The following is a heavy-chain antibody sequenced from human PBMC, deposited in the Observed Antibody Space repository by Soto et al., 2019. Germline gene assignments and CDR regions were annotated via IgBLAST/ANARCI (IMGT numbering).Heavy chain of an antibody. D-gene: IGHD2-2*01. CDR1: GGSFSSYY. CDR3: ATHCSSTSCYYTFDP. Sequence: QVQLQQWGAGLLKPSETLSLTCAVYGGSFSSYYWSWIRQPPGKGLEWIGQINHYESTDYNPSLKSRVTISVDTSKNHFSLRLSSVTAADTAMYYCATHCSSTSCYYTFDPWGQGTLVTVSS. CDR2: INHYEST. V-gene: IGHV4-34*01. J-gene: IGHJ5*02.